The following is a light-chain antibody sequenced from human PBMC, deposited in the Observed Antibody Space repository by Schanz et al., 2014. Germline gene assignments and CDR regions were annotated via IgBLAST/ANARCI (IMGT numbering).Light chain of an antibody. J-gene: IGKJ5*01. CDR3: QQYLNWPIT. CDR2: AAS. CDR1: QSVASN. V-gene: IGKV3-15*01. Sequence: EIVMTQSLATLSVSPGERATLSCRASQSVASNLAWYQQKPGQAPRLLIYAASTRATGIPARFSGSGSGPEFTLTISSLQSEDFAVYYCQQYLNWPITFGQGTRLEIK.